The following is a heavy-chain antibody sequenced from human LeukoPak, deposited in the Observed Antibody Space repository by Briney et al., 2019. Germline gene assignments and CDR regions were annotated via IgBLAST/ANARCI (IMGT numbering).Heavy chain of an antibody. J-gene: IGHJ4*02. D-gene: IGHD3-9*01. V-gene: IGHV4-39*01. CDR1: GDSVSSTTYY. CDR2: IYYTGST. Sequence: SETLSLTCTVSGDSVSSTTYYWGWIRQPPGKGLEWMANIYYTGSTYSNPSLKSRVSMSVDTSKNQFSLKMSSLTAADTAVYFCARLSEGRYFDYIFESWRQGTLVTVSS. CDR3: ARLSEGRYFDYIFES.